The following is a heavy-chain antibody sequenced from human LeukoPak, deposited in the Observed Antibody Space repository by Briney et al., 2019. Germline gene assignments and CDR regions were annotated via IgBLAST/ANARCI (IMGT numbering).Heavy chain of an antibody. D-gene: IGHD7-27*01. CDR1: GYTLTGLS. CDR3: ATEPLGIETGY. CDR2: FDPEDGET. Sequence: ASVKVSCKVSGYTLTGLSMHWVRQAPGKGLEWMGGFDPEDGETIYAQKFQGRVTMTEETSTDTAYMELSSLRSEDTAVYYCATEPLGIETGYWGQGTLVTVSS. V-gene: IGHV1-24*01. J-gene: IGHJ4*02.